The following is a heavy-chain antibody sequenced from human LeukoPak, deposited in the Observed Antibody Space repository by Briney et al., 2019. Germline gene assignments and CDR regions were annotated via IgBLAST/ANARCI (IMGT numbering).Heavy chain of an antibody. Sequence: SETLSLTCAVYGESLNSYYWSWVRQPPGEGLEWIGEIYESGTTEYNPSLKSRVTISMVPSKQQFSLSLSSVTAADTAVYYCARSGYCSSTSCYRPGWFDPWGQGTLVTVSS. D-gene: IGHD2-2*03. V-gene: IGHV4-34*01. CDR1: GESLNSYY. CDR3: ARSGYCSSTSCYRPGWFDP. J-gene: IGHJ5*02. CDR2: IYESGTT.